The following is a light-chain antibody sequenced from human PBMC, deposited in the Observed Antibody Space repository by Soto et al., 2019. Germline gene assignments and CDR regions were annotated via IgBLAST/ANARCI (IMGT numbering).Light chain of an antibody. CDR3: QQYNRYSPYT. Sequence: DIQMTQSPSTLSASVGDRVTITCRASQSINSWLAWYQQKPGKAPKLLIYKASSLESGVPSRFSGSGSGTEFTLTITSLQPDDFATYFCQQYNRYSPYTFGQGTKREIQ. CDR2: KAS. CDR1: QSINSW. J-gene: IGKJ2*01. V-gene: IGKV1-5*03.